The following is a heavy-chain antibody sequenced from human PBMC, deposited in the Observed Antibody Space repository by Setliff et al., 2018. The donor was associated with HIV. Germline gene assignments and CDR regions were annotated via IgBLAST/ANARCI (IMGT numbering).Heavy chain of an antibody. Sequence: SETLSLTCAVYGGSFSDNYWSWIRQSPGKGLEWIGEINHSGRTKYSPSLKGRVTMSVDTSKNQFSLKLSSVTAADTAVYYCARATIYGDYVLGPSFDLWGRGTLVTVSS. D-gene: IGHD4-17*01. CDR1: GGSFSDNY. CDR2: INHSGRT. CDR3: ARATIYGDYVLGPSFDL. V-gene: IGHV4-34*01. J-gene: IGHJ2*01.